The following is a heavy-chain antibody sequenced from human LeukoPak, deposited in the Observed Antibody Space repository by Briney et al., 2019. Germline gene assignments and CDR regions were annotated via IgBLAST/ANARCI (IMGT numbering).Heavy chain of an antibody. CDR1: GFTFSDYA. V-gene: IGHV3-23*01. CDR3: AKDTSAWWYHSAYMNV. CDR2: ISGSGDKT. J-gene: IGHJ6*03. D-gene: IGHD2-15*01. Sequence: GGSLRLSCAASGFTFSDYAMSWVRQAPGGGLEGVSAISGSGDKTVHAASVKGRFTTSRDNSKNTLSLQMSSLRVEDSAVYFCAKDTSAWWYHSAYMNVWGTGTTVTVSS.